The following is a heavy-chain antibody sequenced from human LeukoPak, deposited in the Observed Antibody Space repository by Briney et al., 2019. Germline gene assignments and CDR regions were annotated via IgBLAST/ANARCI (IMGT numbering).Heavy chain of an antibody. CDR3: ARRLSGPYYDFWSGYYRYYYMDV. V-gene: IGHV5-51*01. D-gene: IGHD3-3*01. Sequence: GESLKISCKGSGYSFTSYWIGWVRPMPGKGLEWMGIIYPGDSDTRYSRSYQGQVTISADKTNNTAYLQWSSLKDSDTAMYYCARRLSGPYYDFWSGYYRYYYMDVWGKGTTVTVSS. J-gene: IGHJ6*03. CDR1: GYSFTSYW. CDR2: IYPGDSDT.